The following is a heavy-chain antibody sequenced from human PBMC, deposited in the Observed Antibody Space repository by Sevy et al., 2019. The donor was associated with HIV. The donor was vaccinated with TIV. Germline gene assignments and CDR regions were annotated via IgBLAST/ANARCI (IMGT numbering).Heavy chain of an antibody. J-gene: IGHJ5*02. D-gene: IGHD2-2*01. CDR2: INDSGIT. CDR3: ARSPPVVVVPGAPSWFDP. Sequence: SETLSLTCAVHGGSFSGYYWSWIRESPGKGLEWIGEINDSGITNYNPSLKSRFTISVDTSKKEFSLRLSSVTAADTAVYYCARSPPVVVVPGAPSWFDPWGQGTLVTVSS. CDR1: GGSFSGYY. V-gene: IGHV4-34*01.